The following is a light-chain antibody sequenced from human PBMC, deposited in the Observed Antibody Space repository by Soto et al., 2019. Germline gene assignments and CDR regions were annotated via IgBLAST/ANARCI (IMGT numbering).Light chain of an antibody. CDR2: RAS. V-gene: IGKV1-5*03. J-gene: IGKJ3*01. CDR3: QHYETYSGT. CDR1: QIISTW. Sequence: DIQLTQSPSSLSASVGDRVTITCRASQIISTWLAWCQQKSGEAPKLLIYRASNLVSGVPSRFSGSGSGTEFTLTISGLQPDDFSIYYCQHYETYSGTFGPGTKVDL.